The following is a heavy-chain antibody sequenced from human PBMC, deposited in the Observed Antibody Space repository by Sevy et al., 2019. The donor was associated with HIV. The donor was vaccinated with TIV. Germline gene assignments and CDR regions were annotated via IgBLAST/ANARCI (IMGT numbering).Heavy chain of an antibody. CDR2: IYHSGST. CDR3: ARDRYCSGGSCYMANWFDP. D-gene: IGHD2-15*01. Sequence: SETLSLTCAVSGGSISSGGYSWSWIRQPPGKGLEWIGYIYHSGSTYYNPSLKSRVTISVDRYKNQFSLKLSSVTAADTAVYYCARDRYCSGGSCYMANWFDPWGQGTLVTVSS. CDR1: GGSISSGGYS. J-gene: IGHJ5*02. V-gene: IGHV4-30-2*01.